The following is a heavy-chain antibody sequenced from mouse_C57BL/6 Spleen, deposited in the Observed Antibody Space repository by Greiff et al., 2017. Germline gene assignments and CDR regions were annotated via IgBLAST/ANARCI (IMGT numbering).Heavy chain of an antibody. V-gene: IGHV3-6*01. D-gene: IGHD1-1*01. CDR1: GYSITSGYY. CDR2: ISYDGSN. CDR3: ASFITTVVGAMDY. Sequence: ESGPGLMKPSQSLSLTCSVTGYSITSGYYWNWIRQFPGNKLEWMGYISYDGSNNYNPSLKNRISITRDTSKNQFFLKLNSVTTEDTATYYCASFITTVVGAMDYWGQGTSVTVSS. J-gene: IGHJ4*01.